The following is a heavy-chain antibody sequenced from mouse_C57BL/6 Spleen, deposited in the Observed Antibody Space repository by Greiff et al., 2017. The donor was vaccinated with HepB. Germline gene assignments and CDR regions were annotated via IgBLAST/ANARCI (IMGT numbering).Heavy chain of an antibody. Sequence: QVQLQQPGAELVRPGSSVKLSCKASGYTFTSYWMHWVKQRPIQGLEWIGNIDPSDSETHYNQKFKDKATLTVDKSSSTAYMQLSSLTSEDSAVYYCAREDYGSSSWYFDVWGTGTTVTVSS. CDR2: IDPSDSET. CDR3: AREDYGSSSWYFDV. CDR1: GYTFTSYW. D-gene: IGHD1-1*01. V-gene: IGHV1-52*01. J-gene: IGHJ1*03.